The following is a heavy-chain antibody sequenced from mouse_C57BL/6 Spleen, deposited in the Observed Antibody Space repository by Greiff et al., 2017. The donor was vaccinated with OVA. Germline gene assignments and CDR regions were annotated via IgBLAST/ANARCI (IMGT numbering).Heavy chain of an antibody. J-gene: IGHJ2*01. CDR1: GYSFTGYY. CDR3: AREGLGRNYFDD. V-gene: IGHV1-42*01. CDR2: INPSTGGT. D-gene: IGHD3-1*01. Sequence: EVKLVESGPELVKPGASVKISCKASGYSFTGYYMNWVKQSPEKSLEWIGEINPSTGGTTYNQKFKAKATLTVDKSSSTAYMQLKSLTSEDSAVYYCAREGLGRNYFDDWGQGTTLTVSS.